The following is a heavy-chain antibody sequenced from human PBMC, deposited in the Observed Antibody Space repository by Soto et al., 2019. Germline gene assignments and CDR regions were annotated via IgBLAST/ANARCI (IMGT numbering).Heavy chain of an antibody. CDR2: IYASGTT. CDR1: GASISNYY. D-gene: IGHD1-1*01. V-gene: IGHV4-4*07. CDR3: ARESRSELGTVGY. J-gene: IGHJ4*02. Sequence: QVRLQESGPGLVKPSETLSLTCTVSGASISNYYWSWIRQPAGKGLECLGRIYASGTTTYNPSLRSRVTMSVDTSKNQFSLNLNSVTAADTAVYYCARESRSELGTVGYWGQGTLVTVSS.